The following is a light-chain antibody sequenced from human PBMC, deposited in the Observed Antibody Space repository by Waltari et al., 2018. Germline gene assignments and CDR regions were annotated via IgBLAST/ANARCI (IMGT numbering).Light chain of an antibody. V-gene: IGLV1-44*01. CDR1: SPTIGSTT. J-gene: IGLJ2*01. Sequence: QSVLTQPPSASGTPGPRVTISCSRSSPTIGSTTVNWYQQLPGTAPKLLIYSNNQRPSGVPDRFSGSKSGTSASLAISGLQSEDEADYYCAAWDDSLNGVVFGGGTKLTVL. CDR2: SNN. CDR3: AAWDDSLNGVV.